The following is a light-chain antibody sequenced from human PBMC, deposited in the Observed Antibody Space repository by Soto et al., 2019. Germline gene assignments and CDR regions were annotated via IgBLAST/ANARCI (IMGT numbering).Light chain of an antibody. CDR3: QQYKSYSPYT. CDR2: DAS. V-gene: IGKV1-5*01. J-gene: IGKJ2*01. CDR1: QSINNW. Sequence: DIQMTQSPSTLSASVGDRVTITCRASQSINNWLAWYQQKPGKAPKLLIYDASSLESGVPSRFSGSGSGTEFTLTISSLQPDDFATYYCQQYKSYSPYTFGQGTKLEI.